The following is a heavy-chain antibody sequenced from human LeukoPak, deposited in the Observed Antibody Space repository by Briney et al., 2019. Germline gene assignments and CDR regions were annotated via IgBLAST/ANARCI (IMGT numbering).Heavy chain of an antibody. D-gene: IGHD3-9*01. CDR3: ARERYFDWLLSSCAFDI. V-gene: IGHV3-7*03. J-gene: IGHJ3*02. Sequence: GGSLRLSCAASGFTFSSYWMRWVRQAPGKGLEWVANIKQDGSEKYYVDSVKGRFTISRDNAKNSLYLQMNSLRAEDTAVYYCARERYFDWLLSSCAFDIWGQGTMVTVSS. CDR1: GFTFSSYW. CDR2: IKQDGSEK.